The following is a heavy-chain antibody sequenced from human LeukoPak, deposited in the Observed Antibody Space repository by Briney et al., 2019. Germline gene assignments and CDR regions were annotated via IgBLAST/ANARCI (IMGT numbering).Heavy chain of an antibody. D-gene: IGHD4-17*01. Sequence: NPSETLSLTCTVSGGSISSYYWSWIRQPPGKGVGWIGYIYYSGSTNYNPSLKSRVTISVVTSKNQLSLKLSSVTAADTAVYYCARGGDYASDAFDIWGQGTMVTVSS. CDR2: IYYSGST. CDR3: ARGGDYASDAFDI. V-gene: IGHV4-59*01. CDR1: GGSISSYY. J-gene: IGHJ3*02.